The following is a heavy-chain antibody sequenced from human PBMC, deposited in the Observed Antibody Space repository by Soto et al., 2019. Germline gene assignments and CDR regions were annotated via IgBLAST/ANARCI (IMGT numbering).Heavy chain of an antibody. Sequence: EVQLVESGGSMVQPGGSLRLSWAASGFTFSTYGMNWVRQAPGKGLEWLSSISVSGHYTYYADSVKGRFTISRDNATNGPFLQLNSQLRDDTAVFYYARSVLARPYSAAHWFDHWGHGTLVTVSS. CDR1: GFTFSTYG. J-gene: IGHJ5*02. V-gene: IGHV3-21*01. CDR3: ARSVLARPYSAAHWFDH. CDR2: ISVSGHYT. D-gene: IGHD2-21*01.